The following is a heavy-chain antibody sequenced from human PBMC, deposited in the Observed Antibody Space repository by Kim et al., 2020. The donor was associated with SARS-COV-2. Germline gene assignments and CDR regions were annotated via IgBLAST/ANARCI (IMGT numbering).Heavy chain of an antibody. Sequence: GGSLRLSCAASGFTFSDYSMHWVRQPPGKGLEWLSFISNDDGSIYYADSVRGRFTISRDDTKNSLYLQMDSLTTDDTAVYYCVRDGQGGNWYRAFDSCG. CDR2: ISNDDGSI. CDR3: VRDGQGGNWYRAFDS. D-gene: IGHD6-13*01. J-gene: IGHJ5*01. CDR1: GFTFSDYS. V-gene: IGHV3-48*04.